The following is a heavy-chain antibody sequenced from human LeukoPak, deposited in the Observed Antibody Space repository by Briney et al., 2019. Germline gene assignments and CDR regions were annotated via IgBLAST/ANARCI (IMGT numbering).Heavy chain of an antibody. CDR2: IYPGDSDT. D-gene: IGHD6-6*01. Sequence: GESLKISCKGSGYSFTSYWIGWVRQKPGKGLEWMGIIYPGDSDTRYSPSFQGQVTTSADKSISTAYLQWSSLQASDTAMYYCARPPRSSSRPYYCDYWGQGTLVTVSS. V-gene: IGHV5-51*01. CDR3: ARPPRSSSRPYYCDY. CDR1: GYSFTSYW. J-gene: IGHJ4*02.